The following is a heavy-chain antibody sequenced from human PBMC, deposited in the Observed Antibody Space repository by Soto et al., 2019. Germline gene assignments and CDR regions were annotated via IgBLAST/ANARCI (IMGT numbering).Heavy chain of an antibody. CDR1: GFTFSSYA. J-gene: IGHJ4*02. Sequence: EGSLRLSCAASGFTFSSYAMSWVRQAPGKGLEWVSAISGSGGGTYYADSVKGRFTISRDNSKNTLYLQMNSLSAEDTAVYYCASGARVSVFDYWGQGTLVTVSS. CDR2: ISGSGGGT. CDR3: ASGARVSVFDY. V-gene: IGHV3-23*01. D-gene: IGHD1-26*01.